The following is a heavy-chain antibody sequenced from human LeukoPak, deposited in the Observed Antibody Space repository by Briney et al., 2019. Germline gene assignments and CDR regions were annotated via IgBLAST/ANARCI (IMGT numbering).Heavy chain of an antibody. CDR1: GGSIRNYY. J-gene: IGHJ4*02. CDR3: ARGFAYGDTGSFDY. Sequence: SETLSLTCTVSGGSIRNYYWDWIRQPPGKGLEWIGYIQYSGRTSYNPSLKSRVTISVDTSKNQLSLKVYSVTAADTAVYYCARGFAYGDTGSFDYWGQGTLVTVSS. D-gene: IGHD4-17*01. V-gene: IGHV4-59*01. CDR2: IQYSGRT.